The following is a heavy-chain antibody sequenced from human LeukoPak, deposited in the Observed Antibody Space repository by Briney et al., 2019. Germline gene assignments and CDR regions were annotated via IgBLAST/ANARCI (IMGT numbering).Heavy chain of an antibody. V-gene: IGHV3-23*01. J-gene: IGHJ4*02. Sequence: GGSLRLSCAASGFTFSSYGMSWVRQAPGKGLEWVSAISGSGGGTYYADSVKGRFTISRDNSKNTLYLQMNSLRAEDTAVYYCANRPRRDGYNFDYWGQGTLVTVSS. CDR3: ANRPRRDGYNFDY. CDR2: ISGSGGGT. CDR1: GFTFSSYG. D-gene: IGHD5-24*01.